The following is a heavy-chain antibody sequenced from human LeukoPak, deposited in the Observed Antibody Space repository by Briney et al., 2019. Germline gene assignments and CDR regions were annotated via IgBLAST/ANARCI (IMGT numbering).Heavy chain of an antibody. Sequence: SETLSLTCRVSGGSIRKYYWTWIQQPPGRGLELIGFISDTGSTHYNPSLNSRVTISVDTSKNQFSLKLTSVTAADTAVYYCARPIMVRGVIDWFDPWGQGTLVTVTS. D-gene: IGHD3-10*01. CDR2: ISDTGST. V-gene: IGHV4-59*08. CDR1: GGSIRKYY. CDR3: ARPIMVRGVIDWFDP. J-gene: IGHJ5*02.